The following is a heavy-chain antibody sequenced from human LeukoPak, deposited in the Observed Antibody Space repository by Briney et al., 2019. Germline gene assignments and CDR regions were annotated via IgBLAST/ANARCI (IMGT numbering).Heavy chain of an antibody. CDR1: GFTFSSYS. V-gene: IGHV3-21*01. Sequence: GGSLRLSCAASGFTFSSYSMNWVRQAPGKGLEWVSSISSSSSYIYYADSVKGRFTISRDNAKNSLYLQMNSLRAEDTAVYYCARTSGSYRNSDYWGQGTLVTVSS. D-gene: IGHD1-26*01. J-gene: IGHJ4*02. CDR3: ARTSGSYRNSDY. CDR2: ISSSSSYI.